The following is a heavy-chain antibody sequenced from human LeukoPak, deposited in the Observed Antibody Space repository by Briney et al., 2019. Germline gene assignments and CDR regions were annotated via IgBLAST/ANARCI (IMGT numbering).Heavy chain of an antibody. D-gene: IGHD3-16*02. CDR3: ARGYPGYMDV. J-gene: IGHJ6*03. CDR2: ISYDGSNK. V-gene: IGHV3-30*01. CDR1: GFTFSSYA. Sequence: GGSLRLSCAASGFTFSSYAMHWVRQAPGKGLEWVAVISYDGSNKYYADSVKGRFTISRDNSKNTLYLQMNSLRAEDTAVYCCARGYPGYMDVWGKGTTVTVSS.